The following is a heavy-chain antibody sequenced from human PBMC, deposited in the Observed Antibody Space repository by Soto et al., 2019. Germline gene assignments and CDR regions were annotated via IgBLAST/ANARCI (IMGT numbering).Heavy chain of an antibody. Sequence: QVQLQQSGPGLVKPSETLSLTCTVSSGPSRSHNWGWIRQPPGGGLEWIGYMYHTGDTSYNPSLSSRLTTTANTSTNHISLTLRSVTAADTAVYYCVRQGIGDLHGLVDVWGQGTRVSVSS. D-gene: IGHD3-10*01. CDR1: SGPSRSHN. CDR2: MYHTGDT. V-gene: IGHV4-59*08. J-gene: IGHJ6*02. CDR3: VRQGIGDLHGLVDV.